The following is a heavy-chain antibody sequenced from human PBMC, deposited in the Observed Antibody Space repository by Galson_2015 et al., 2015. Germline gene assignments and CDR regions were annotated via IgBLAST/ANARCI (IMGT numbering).Heavy chain of an antibody. Sequence: SLRLSCAASGFTFSSYWMHWVRQAPGKGLVWVSRINSDGSSTSYADSVKGRFTISRDNAKNTLYLQMNSLRAEDTAVYYCARDSGSSYYGSGRHFDYWGQGTRVTVSS. CDR2: INSDGSST. D-gene: IGHD3-10*01. J-gene: IGHJ4*02. CDR1: GFTFSSYW. CDR3: ARDSGSSYYGSGRHFDY. V-gene: IGHV3-74*01.